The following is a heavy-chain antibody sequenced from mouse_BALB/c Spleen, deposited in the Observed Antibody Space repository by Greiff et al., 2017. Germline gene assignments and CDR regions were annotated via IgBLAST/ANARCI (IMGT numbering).Heavy chain of an antibody. CDR2: INPYNDGT. J-gene: IGHJ4*01. CDR3: ARSDTTVVAIYAMDY. V-gene: IGHV1-14*01. CDR1: GYTFTSYV. D-gene: IGHD1-1*01. Sequence: EVKLQESGPELVKPGASVKMSCKASGYTFTSYVMHWVKQKPGQGLEWIGYINPYNDGTKYNEKFKGKATLTSDKSSSTAYMELSSLTSEDSAVYYCARSDTTVVAIYAMDYWGQGTSVTVSS.